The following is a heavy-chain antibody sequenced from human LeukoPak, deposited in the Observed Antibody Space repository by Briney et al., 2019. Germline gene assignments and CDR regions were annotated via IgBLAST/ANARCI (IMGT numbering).Heavy chain of an antibody. V-gene: IGHV3-23*01. D-gene: IGHD6-13*01. J-gene: IGHJ5*02. CDR3: AKMYGSSWYRVWFDP. CDR1: GFTFSSYA. Sequence: GGSLRLSCAASGFTFSSYAMTWVRQAPGKGLEWVSAISGSGGSTYYADSVKGRFTISRDNSKNTLYLQMNSLRAEDTAVYYCAKMYGSSWYRVWFDPWGQGTLVTVSS. CDR2: ISGSGGST.